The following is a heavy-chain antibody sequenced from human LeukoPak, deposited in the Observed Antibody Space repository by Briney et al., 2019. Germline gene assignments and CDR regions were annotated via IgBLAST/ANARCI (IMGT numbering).Heavy chain of an antibody. CDR1: GFTFSSYS. D-gene: IGHD3-3*01. Sequence: GGSLRLSCAASGFTFSSYSMNWVRQAPGKGLEWVSSISSSSSYIYYADSVKGRFTISRDNAKNSLYLQMNSLRAEDTAVYYCAKDLGSYRFWSGYSNTFYYYYMDVWGKGTTVTVSS. CDR3: AKDLGSYRFWSGYSNTFYYYYMDV. CDR2: ISSSSSYI. J-gene: IGHJ6*03. V-gene: IGHV3-21*04.